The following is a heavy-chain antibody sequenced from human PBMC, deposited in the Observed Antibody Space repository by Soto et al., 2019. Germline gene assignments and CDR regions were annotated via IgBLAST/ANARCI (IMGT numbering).Heavy chain of an antibody. V-gene: IGHV4-34*01. CDR2: INHSGST. D-gene: IGHD3-22*01. Sequence: SETLSLTCAVYGGSFSGYYWSWIRQPPGKGLEWIGEINHSGSTNYNPSLKSRVTISVDTSKNQFSLKLSSVTAADTAVYYCARGASGYYDSSGYYGGWFDPWGQGTLVTVSS. J-gene: IGHJ5*02. CDR3: ARGASGYYDSSGYYGGWFDP. CDR1: GGSFSGYY.